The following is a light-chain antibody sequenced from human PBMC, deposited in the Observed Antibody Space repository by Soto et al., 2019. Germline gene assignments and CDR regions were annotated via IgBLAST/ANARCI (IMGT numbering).Light chain of an antibody. CDR3: QQRSNSIT. V-gene: IGKV3D-20*02. CDR2: GAS. Sequence: DIVLTQSPGTLSLSPGDRAPLSCRASQSVSTSYLAWYQQKPGQAPRLLIYGASSRATGIPDRFSASGSGTDFSLTISRLEPEDFAVYYCQQRSNSITFGQGTRLEIK. CDR1: QSVSTSY. J-gene: IGKJ5*01.